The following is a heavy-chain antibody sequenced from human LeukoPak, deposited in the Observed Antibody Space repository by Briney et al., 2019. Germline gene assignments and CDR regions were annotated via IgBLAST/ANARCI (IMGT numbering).Heavy chain of an antibody. CDR3: AKGRIQLWSDFDY. CDR1: GFTFSSYS. V-gene: IGHV3-23*01. CDR2: ISGSGGST. D-gene: IGHD5-18*01. J-gene: IGHJ4*02. Sequence: GGSLRLSCAASGFTFSSYSMNWVRQAPGRGLEWVSAISGSGGSTYYADSVKGRFTISRDNSKNTLYLQMNSLRAEDTAVYYCAKGRIQLWSDFDYWGQGTLVTVSS.